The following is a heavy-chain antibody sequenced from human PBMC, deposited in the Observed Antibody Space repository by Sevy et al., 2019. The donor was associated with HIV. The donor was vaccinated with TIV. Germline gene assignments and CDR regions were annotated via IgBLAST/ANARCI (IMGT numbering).Heavy chain of an antibody. CDR2: TYYRSKWYN. J-gene: IGHJ6*02. CDR3: ARGRCSSTSCYTYYYYGMDV. Sequence: SQTLSLTCAISGDSVSSNSAAWNWIRQSPSRGLEWLGRTYYRSKWYNDYAVSVKSRITINPDTSKNQFSLQLNSVTPEDTAVYYCARGRCSSTSCYTYYYYGMDVWGQGTTVTVSS. CDR1: GDSVSSNSAA. V-gene: IGHV6-1*01. D-gene: IGHD2-2*01.